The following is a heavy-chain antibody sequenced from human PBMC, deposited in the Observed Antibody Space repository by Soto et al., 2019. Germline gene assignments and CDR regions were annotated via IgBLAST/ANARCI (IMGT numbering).Heavy chain of an antibody. J-gene: IGHJ6*02. CDR2: IKQDGSEK. CDR1: GFTFSSYW. Sequence: SGGSLRLSCAASGFTFSSYWMSWVRQAPGKGLEWVANIKQDGSEKYYVDSVKGRFTISRDNAKNSLYLQMNSLRAEDTAVYYCARNLGYCTNGVCFPHYYYGMDVWGQGTTVTVSS. CDR3: ARNLGYCTNGVCFPHYYYGMDV. V-gene: IGHV3-7*03. D-gene: IGHD2-8*01.